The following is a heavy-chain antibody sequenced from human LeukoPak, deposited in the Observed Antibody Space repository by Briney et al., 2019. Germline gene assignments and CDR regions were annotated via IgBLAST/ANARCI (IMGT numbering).Heavy chain of an antibody. CDR3: AKDLVY. CDR2: ISYDGSNK. J-gene: IGHJ4*02. V-gene: IGHV3-30*18. D-gene: IGHD3-16*01. CDR1: GFTFSSYG. Sequence: GRSLRLSCAASGFTFSSYGMHWVRQAPGKGQEWVAVISYDGSNKYYADSVKGRFTISRDNSKNTLYLQMNSLRAEDTAVYYCAKDLVYWGQGTLVTVSS.